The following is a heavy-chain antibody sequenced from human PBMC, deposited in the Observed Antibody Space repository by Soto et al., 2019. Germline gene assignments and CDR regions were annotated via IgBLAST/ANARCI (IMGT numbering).Heavy chain of an antibody. Sequence: QVTLKESGPVLVKPTATLTLTCTVSGFSLSNARMGVSWIRQPPGKALEWLAHIFSNDEKSYSTSLKSRLTISKDTSKSQVVLTMTNMDPVDTATYYCARIQGPAYYYYYGMDVWGQGTTVTVSS. J-gene: IGHJ6*02. V-gene: IGHV2-26*01. CDR2: IFSNDEK. CDR1: GFSLSNARMG. CDR3: ARIQGPAYYYYYGMDV.